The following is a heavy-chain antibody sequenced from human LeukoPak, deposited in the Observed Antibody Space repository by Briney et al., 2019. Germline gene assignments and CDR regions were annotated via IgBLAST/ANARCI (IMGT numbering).Heavy chain of an antibody. D-gene: IGHD1-26*01. Sequence: GASVKVSCKAFGYTFTTYDITWVRQAPGQGLEWMGWISTNNGNTIYAQKLQGRVTLTTDTSTSTAYMELRSLRFDDTAMYYCARLPEWDLLRYFDYWGQGTLVNVSS. CDR3: ARLPEWDLLRYFDY. V-gene: IGHV1-18*01. CDR2: ISTNNGNT. J-gene: IGHJ4*02. CDR1: GYTFTTYD.